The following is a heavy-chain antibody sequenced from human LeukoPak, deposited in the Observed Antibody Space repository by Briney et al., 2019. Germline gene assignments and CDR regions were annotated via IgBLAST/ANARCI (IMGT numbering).Heavy chain of an antibody. Sequence: HPGGSLRLSCAASGFTFSSYAMHWVRQAPGKGLEWVAVISYDGSNKYYADSVKGRFTISRDNSKNTLYLQMNSLRAEDMAVYYCARVRGTHIVVVTARPNDAFDIWGQGTMVTVSS. D-gene: IGHD2-21*02. CDR2: ISYDGSNK. J-gene: IGHJ3*02. CDR1: GFTFSSYA. CDR3: ARVRGTHIVVVTARPNDAFDI. V-gene: IGHV3-30-3*01.